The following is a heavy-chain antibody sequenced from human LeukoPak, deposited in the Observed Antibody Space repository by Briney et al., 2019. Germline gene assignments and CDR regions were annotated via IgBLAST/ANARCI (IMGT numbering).Heavy chain of an antibody. CDR2: INSDGSST. CDR1: AFTFSTYG. Sequence: GGSLRLSCAASAFTFSTYGMHWVRQAPGKGLVWVSRINSDGSSTSYADSVEGRFTISRDNAKNTLYLQMNSLRSEDTAVYYCATYDFWSGYYGYWGQGTLVTVSS. D-gene: IGHD3-3*01. V-gene: IGHV3-74*01. CDR3: ATYDFWSGYYGY. J-gene: IGHJ4*02.